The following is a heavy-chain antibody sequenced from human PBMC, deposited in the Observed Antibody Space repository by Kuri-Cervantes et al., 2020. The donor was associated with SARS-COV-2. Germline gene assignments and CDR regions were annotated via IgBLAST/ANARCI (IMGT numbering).Heavy chain of an antibody. CDR3: VCDTNRVKVY. D-gene: IGHD5-18*01. CDR2: INQDGSAT. V-gene: IGHV3-7*02. CDR1: GFTFRSYW. J-gene: IGHJ4*02. Sequence: GGSLRLSRAVSGFTFRSYWMSWVRQAPGKGLEYVANINQDGSATYYVDSVKGRFTISRDNTESSLYLQMNSLRAEDTAVYYCVCDTNRVKVYWGQGTLVTSPQ.